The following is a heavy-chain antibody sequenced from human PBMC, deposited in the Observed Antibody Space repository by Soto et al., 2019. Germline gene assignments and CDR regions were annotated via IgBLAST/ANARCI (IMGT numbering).Heavy chain of an antibody. CDR3: SRDPIAVAGTPFYYYGMDV. V-gene: IGHV1-2*04. CDR2: INPNSGGT. Sequence: ASVKVSCKASGYTFTGYYMHWVRQAPGQGLEWMGWINPNSGGTNYAQKYQGWVTMTRDTSISTAYMELSRLRFDDTAVYYCSRDPIAVAGTPFYYYGMDVWGQGTTVTVSS. D-gene: IGHD6-19*01. CDR1: GYTFTGYY. J-gene: IGHJ6*02.